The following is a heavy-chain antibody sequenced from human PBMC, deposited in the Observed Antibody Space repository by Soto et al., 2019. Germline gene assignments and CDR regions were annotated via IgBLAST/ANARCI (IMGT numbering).Heavy chain of an antibody. V-gene: IGHV3-53*01. CDR2: IYSGGST. CDR3: ARDRGYSYGWYYYYGMDV. D-gene: IGHD5-18*01. J-gene: IGHJ6*02. Sequence: LRLSCAASGFTVSSNYMSWVRQAPGKGLEWVSVIYSGGSTYYADSVKGRFTISRDNSKNTLYLQMNSLRAEDTAVYYCARDRGYSYGWYYYYGMDVWGQGTTVTVSS. CDR1: GFTVSSNY.